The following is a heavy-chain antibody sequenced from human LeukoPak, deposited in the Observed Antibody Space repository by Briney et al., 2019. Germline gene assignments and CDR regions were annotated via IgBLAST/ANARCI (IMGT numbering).Heavy chain of an antibody. Sequence: GGSLRLSCAASGFTFSSYSMTWVCQAPGKGLEWVSSISSSSSYIYYADSVKGRFTISRDNAKSSLYLQMNSLRAEDTAVYYCARGTTTSFDYWGQGTLVTVSS. CDR1: GFTFSSYS. J-gene: IGHJ4*02. CDR2: ISSSSSYI. V-gene: IGHV3-21*01. D-gene: IGHD4-17*01. CDR3: ARGTTTSFDY.